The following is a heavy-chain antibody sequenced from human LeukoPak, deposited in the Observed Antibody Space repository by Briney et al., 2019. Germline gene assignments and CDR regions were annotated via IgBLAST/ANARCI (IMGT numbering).Heavy chain of an antibody. J-gene: IGHJ4*02. D-gene: IGHD3-22*01. CDR2: ISYDGSNK. V-gene: IGHV3-30*18. Sequence: GGSLRLSCAASGFTFSSYGMHWVRQAPGKGLEWVAVISYDGSNKYYADSVKGRFTISRDNSKNTLYLQMNSLRAEDTAVYYCAKVQDYYDSSITFDYWGQGTLVTVSS. CDR1: GFTFSSYG. CDR3: AKVQDYYDSSITFDY.